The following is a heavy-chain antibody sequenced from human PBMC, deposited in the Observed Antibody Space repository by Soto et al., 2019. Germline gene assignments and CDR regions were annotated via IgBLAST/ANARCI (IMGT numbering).Heavy chain of an antibody. CDR1: GFTFSSFW. J-gene: IGHJ4*02. V-gene: IGHV3-74*01. CDR2: INTDGSST. CDR3: AKRGVDTFGLSY. D-gene: IGHD3-10*01. Sequence: EVQLVESGGGLVQPGGSLRLSCAVSGFTFSSFWMHWVRQAPGEGLVWVSRINTDGSSTSYADSVKGRFTISRDNAKNTLYLQMNSLRVEEKAMYYCAKRGVDTFGLSYWGQGTLVTVSS.